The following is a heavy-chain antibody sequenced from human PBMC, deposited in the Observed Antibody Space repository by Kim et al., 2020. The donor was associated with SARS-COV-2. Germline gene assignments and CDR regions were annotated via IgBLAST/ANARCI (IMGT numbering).Heavy chain of an antibody. CDR1: GFTFDDYG. D-gene: IGHD3-16*01. CDR2: INRNSDST. J-gene: IGHJ4*02. Sequence: GGSLRLSCAASGFTFDDYGMSWVRQAPGKGLEWVSGINRNSDSTGYADSVKGRFTISRDNAKNSLFLQMNSPIAEDTALYHCVRGYAGGSFDLWGQGTLVTVPS. CDR3: VRGYAGGSFDL. V-gene: IGHV3-20*01.